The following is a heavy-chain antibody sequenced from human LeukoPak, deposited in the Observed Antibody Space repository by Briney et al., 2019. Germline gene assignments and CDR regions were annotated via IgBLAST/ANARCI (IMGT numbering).Heavy chain of an antibody. J-gene: IGHJ5*02. D-gene: IGHD2-2*01. Sequence: ASVKVSCKASGYTFTDYYIHWVRQAPGQGFEWMGWINPKSGDTKYAQKFPGRVTMTRDTSISTAYMDLSSLRSDDTAVYYCARDRQLDACDRINCYEPMVDPWGQGTLVIVSS. CDR2: INPKSGDT. CDR1: GYTFTDYY. V-gene: IGHV1-2*02. CDR3: ARDRQLDACDRINCYEPMVDP.